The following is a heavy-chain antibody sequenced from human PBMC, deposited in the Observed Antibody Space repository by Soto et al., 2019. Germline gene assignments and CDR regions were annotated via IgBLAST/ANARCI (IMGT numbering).Heavy chain of an antibody. CDR3: ARDLWGYCGADCYPLDV. J-gene: IGHJ6*02. CDR1: GVAISSYY. D-gene: IGHD2-21*02. CDR2: MYNTGST. V-gene: IGHV4-59*01. Sequence: ETLSLTCTVAGVAISSYYGGWVRQPPGKGLEWIGYMYNTGSTIYNPSLKSRVTISVETSKNQFSLKLNSVTAADTAVYYCARDLWGYCGADCYPLDVWGQGTTVTVS.